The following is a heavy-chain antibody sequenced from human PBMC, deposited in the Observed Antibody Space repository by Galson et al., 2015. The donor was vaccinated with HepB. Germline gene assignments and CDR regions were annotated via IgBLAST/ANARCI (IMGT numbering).Heavy chain of an antibody. CDR1: GYTFTGYY. CDR2: INPNSGGT. CDR3: ARDWGDDYGDYSDGGAPDV. V-gene: IGHV1-2*06. D-gene: IGHD4-17*01. Sequence: SVKVSCKASGYTFTGYYMHWVRQAPGQGLEWMGRINPNSGGTNYAQKFQGRVTMTRDTSISTAYMELSRLRSDDTAVYYCARDWGDDYGDYSDGGAPDVWGQGTTVTVSS. J-gene: IGHJ6*02.